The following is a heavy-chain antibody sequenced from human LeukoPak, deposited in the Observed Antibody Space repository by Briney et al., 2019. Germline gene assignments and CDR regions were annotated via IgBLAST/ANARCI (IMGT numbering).Heavy chain of an antibody. CDR1: VYTCTGNY. V-gene: IGHV1-2*02. CDR2: INPNNGGT. Sequence: ASVKVSCKSSVYTCTGNYMHWVRKPPGQGLEWMGWINPNNGGTNYAQKSQGRVTMNRDTSISTAYMELSRLRSDDTAVYYCALAAEIATSYFDYWGQGTLVTVSS. J-gene: IGHJ4*02. D-gene: IGHD5-24*01. CDR3: ALAAEIATSYFDY.